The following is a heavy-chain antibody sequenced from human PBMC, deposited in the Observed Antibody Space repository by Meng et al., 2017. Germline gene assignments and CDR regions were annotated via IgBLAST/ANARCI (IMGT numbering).Heavy chain of an antibody. CDR3: ARDPQYYDSRGEFDP. CDR1: GGTFSSYT. D-gene: IGHD3-22*01. CDR2: IIPILGIA. Sequence: QLVQSGAEVKKPGSSVKVSCKASGGTFSSYTISWVRQAPGQGLEWMGRIIPILGIANYAQKFQGRVTITADKSTSTAYMELSSLRSEDTAVYYCARDPQYYDSRGEFDPWGQGTLVTVSS. V-gene: IGHV1-69*08. J-gene: IGHJ5*02.